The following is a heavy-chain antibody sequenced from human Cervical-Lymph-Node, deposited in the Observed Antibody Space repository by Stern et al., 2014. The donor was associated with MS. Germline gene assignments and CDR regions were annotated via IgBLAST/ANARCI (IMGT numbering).Heavy chain of an antibody. D-gene: IGHD3-16*01. J-gene: IGHJ4*02. CDR2: INPSGGST. V-gene: IGHV1-46*03. Sequence: QVQLVQSGAEVKKPGASVKVSCKASGYTFISYYMHWVRQAPGQGLLWMGIINPSGGSTTYTQTFQGRVTVTRDTSTSTVYMELSSLRSEDTAVYYCARADREYSSAYYFDYWGQGTLVTVSS. CDR1: GYTFISYY. CDR3: ARADREYSSAYYFDY.